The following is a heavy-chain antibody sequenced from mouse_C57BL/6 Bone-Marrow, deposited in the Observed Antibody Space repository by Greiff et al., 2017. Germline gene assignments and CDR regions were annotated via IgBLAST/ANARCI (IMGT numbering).Heavy chain of an antibody. J-gene: IGHJ1*03. V-gene: IGHV5-15*04. CDR1: GFTFSDYG. Sequence: EVQVVESGGGLVQPGGSLKLSCAASGFTFSDYGMAWVRQAPRKGPAWVAFISNLAYSIYYADTVTGRFTISRENAKNTLYLEMSSLRSEDTAMYYCARRLDWYFDVWGTGTTVTVS. CDR2: ISNLAYSI. CDR3: ARRLDWYFDV.